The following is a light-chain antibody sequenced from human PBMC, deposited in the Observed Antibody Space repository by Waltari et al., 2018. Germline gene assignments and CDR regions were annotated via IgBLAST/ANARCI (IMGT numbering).Light chain of an antibody. CDR2: WAS. V-gene: IGKV4-1*01. J-gene: IGKJ2*01. CDR1: RNLLYSPNNKDF. CDR3: QQYYDTPYT. Sequence: DIVMTQSPDSLVVSLGERVTINCKSSRNLLYSPNNKDFLAWYQQKPGQPPKLLIYWASTRESGVPDRFTGSGSGTDFSLTISSLQAEDAAVYYCQQYYDTPYTFGQGTKLEIK.